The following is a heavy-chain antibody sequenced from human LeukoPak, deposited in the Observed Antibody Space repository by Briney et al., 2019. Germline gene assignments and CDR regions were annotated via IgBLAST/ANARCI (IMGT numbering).Heavy chain of an antibody. J-gene: IGHJ5*02. CDR3: ARQWVEWDCSGGSSLGCAVNWFDP. CDR2: IYYSGST. V-gene: IGHV4-39*01. Sequence: SETLSLTCTVSGGSISISNYYWGWIRQPPGKGMEWIGSIYYSGSTYYNPSLKSRVTISVDTSKNQFSLKLSSVTAADTAVYYCARQWVEWDCSGGSSLGCAVNWFDPWGQGTLVTVSS. D-gene: IGHD2-15*01. CDR1: GGSISISNYY.